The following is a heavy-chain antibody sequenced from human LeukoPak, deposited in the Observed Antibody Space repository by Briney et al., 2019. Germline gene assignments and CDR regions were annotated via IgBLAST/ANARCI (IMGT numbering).Heavy chain of an antibody. CDR2: IWYDGSNK. D-gene: IGHD3-10*01. V-gene: IGHV3-33*01. CDR1: GFTFSSYG. J-gene: IGHJ4*02. Sequence: GGSLRLSCAASGFTFSSYGMHWVRQAPGKGLEWVAVIWYDGSNKYYADSVKGRFTISRDNSKNTLYLQMNSLRAEDTAVYYCARDRRGYGSGSYHLFDYWGQGTLVTVSS. CDR3: ARDRRGYGSGSYHLFDY.